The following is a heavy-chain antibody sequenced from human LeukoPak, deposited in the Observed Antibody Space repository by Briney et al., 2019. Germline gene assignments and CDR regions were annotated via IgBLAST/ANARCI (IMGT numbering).Heavy chain of an antibody. CDR1: GFTFSSYA. CDR2: ISGSGGST. J-gene: IGHJ5*02. D-gene: IGHD6-13*01. CDR3: AKDSHSSGWLIWFDP. Sequence: GGFLRLSCAASGFTFSSYAMSWVRQAPGKGLEWVSAISGSGGSTYYADSVKGRFTISRDNSKNTLYLQMNSLRAEDTAVYYCAKDSHSSGWLIWFDPWGQGTLVTVSS. V-gene: IGHV3-23*01.